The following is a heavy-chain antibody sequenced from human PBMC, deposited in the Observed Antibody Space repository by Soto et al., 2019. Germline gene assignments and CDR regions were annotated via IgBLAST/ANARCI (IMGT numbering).Heavy chain of an antibody. CDR3: ARQGDTAMVPFFDY. D-gene: IGHD5-18*01. V-gene: IGHV4-39*01. CDR1: GGSISSSSYY. J-gene: IGHJ4*02. CDR2: IYYSGST. Sequence: QLQLQESGPGLVKPSETLSLTYTVSGGSISSSSYYWGWIRQPPGKGLEWIGSIYYSGSTYYNPSLKSRVTISVDTSKNQFSLKLSSVTAADTAVYYCARQGDTAMVPFFDYWGQGTLVTVSS.